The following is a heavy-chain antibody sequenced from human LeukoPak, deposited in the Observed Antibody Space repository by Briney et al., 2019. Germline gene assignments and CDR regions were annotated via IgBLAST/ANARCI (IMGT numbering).Heavy chain of an antibody. CDR1: GYTFTSYA. CDR3: AREGIGDGRINWFDP. V-gene: IGHV7-4-1*02. D-gene: IGHD5-24*01. J-gene: IGHJ5*02. CDR2: INTNTGDP. Sequence: ASVKVSCKASGYTFTSYAMNWVRQAPGQGLEWMGWINTNTGDPTYAQGFTGRFVFSLDTSVSTAYLQISSLKAEDTAVYYCAREGIGDGRINWFDPWGQGTLVTVSS.